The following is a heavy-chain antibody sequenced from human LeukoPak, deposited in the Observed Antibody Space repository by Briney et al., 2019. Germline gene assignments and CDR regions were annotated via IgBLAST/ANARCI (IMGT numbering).Heavy chain of an antibody. CDR3: ARARYDFWSGYYLDY. CDR2: INPNSGGT. D-gene: IGHD3-3*01. CDR1: GYTFTGYY. J-gene: IGHJ4*02. Sequence: ASVKVSCKASGYTFTGYYMHWVRQAPGQVLEWMGWINPNSGGTNYAQKFQGRVTMTRDTSISTAYMELSRLRSDDTAVYYCARARYDFWSGYYLDYWGQGTLVTVSS. V-gene: IGHV1-2*02.